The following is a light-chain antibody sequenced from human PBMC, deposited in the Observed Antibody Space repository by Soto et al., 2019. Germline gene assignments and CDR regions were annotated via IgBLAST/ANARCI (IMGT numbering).Light chain of an antibody. V-gene: IGKV3-20*01. Sequence: EIVLTQSPGTLSLSPGKRATLSCRASQSVSSSYLAWYQQKSGQAPRLLIYGASSRATGIPDRFSGSGSGTDFTLTISRLEPEDFAVYYCQQYGSSPLSFVGGTKVEIK. CDR1: QSVSSSY. CDR3: QQYGSSPLS. J-gene: IGKJ4*01. CDR2: GAS.